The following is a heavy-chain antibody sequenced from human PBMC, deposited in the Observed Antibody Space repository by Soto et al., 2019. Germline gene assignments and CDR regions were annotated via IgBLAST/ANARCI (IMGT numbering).Heavy chain of an antibody. J-gene: IGHJ3*01. CDR1: GFSFRSHA. CDR3: AKITSSGAFDV. Sequence: QVQLVESGGGVVQPGKSLRVSCEGSGFSFRSHAIHWVRQPPGKGLEWVTLISYNGGVKSYADSVKGRFTISRDNSKNTVNLQMNSLTPEDTAVYYCAKITSSGAFDVWGQGTLVIVSS. V-gene: IGHV3-30-3*02. CDR2: ISYNGGVK.